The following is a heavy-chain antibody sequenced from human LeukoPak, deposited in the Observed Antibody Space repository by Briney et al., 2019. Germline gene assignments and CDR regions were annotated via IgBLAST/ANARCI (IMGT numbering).Heavy chain of an antibody. CDR1: GGSISSYY. V-gene: IGHV4-59*01. J-gene: IGHJ4*02. Sequence: PSETLSLTCTVSGGSISSYYWSWIRQPPGKGLEWIGYIYYSGSTNYNPSLKSRVTISVDTSKNQFSLKLSSVTAADTAVYYCARDDILTGYPDYWGQGTLVTVSS. CDR2: IYYSGST. D-gene: IGHD3-9*01. CDR3: ARDDILTGYPDY.